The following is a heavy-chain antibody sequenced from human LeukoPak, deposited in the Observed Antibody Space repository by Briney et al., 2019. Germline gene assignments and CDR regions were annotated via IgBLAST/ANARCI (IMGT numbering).Heavy chain of an antibody. V-gene: IGHV5-51*01. D-gene: IGHD5-18*01. J-gene: IGHJ4*02. CDR2: IYPGDSDT. Sequence: GESLKISCKVSGYSFTNYWIAWVRQMPGKGLEWMGIIYPGDSDTKYSPSFQGQVTMSADKSTTTAYLQWSSLKASDTAMYYCARSGPGYSYGYAYWGQGTLVTVSS. CDR3: ARSGPGYSYGYAY. CDR1: GYSFTNYW.